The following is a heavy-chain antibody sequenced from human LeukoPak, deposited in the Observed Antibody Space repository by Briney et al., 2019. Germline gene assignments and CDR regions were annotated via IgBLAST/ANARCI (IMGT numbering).Heavy chain of an antibody. D-gene: IGHD3-3*01. J-gene: IGHJ4*02. CDR1: GGTFSSYA. CDR3: AREIAIFGVAKYFDY. CDR2: IIPIFGTA. V-gene: IGHV1-69*13. Sequence: SVKVSCKASGGTFSSYAISWVRQAPGQGLEWMGGIIPIFGTANYAQKFQGRVTITADESTSTAYMELSSLRSEDTAVYYCAREIAIFGVAKYFDYWGQGTLVTVSS.